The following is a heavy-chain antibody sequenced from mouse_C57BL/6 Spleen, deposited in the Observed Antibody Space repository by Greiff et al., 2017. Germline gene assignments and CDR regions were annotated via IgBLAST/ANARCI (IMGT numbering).Heavy chain of an antibody. CDR3: ARIYYDYHYAMDY. J-gene: IGHJ4*01. Sequence: VSGFSLTSYGVHWVRQSPGKGLEWLGVIWRGGSTAYNAAFMSRLSITKDNSKSQVFFKMNSLQADETAIYYCARIYYDYHYAMDYWGQGTSVTVSS. CDR2: IWRGGST. CDR1: GFSLTSYG. D-gene: IGHD2-4*01. V-gene: IGHV2-5*01.